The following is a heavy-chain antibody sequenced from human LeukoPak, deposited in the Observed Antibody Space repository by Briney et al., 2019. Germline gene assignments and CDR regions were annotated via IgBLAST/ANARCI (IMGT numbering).Heavy chain of an antibody. CDR3: ARRWFVGATSFDY. CDR2: ISYDGSNK. CDR1: GFTFSTYW. Sequence: GGSLRLSCAGSGFTFSTYWMGWVRQAPGKGLEWVAVISYDGSNKYYADSVKGRFTISRDNSKNTLYLQMNSLRAEDTAVYYCARRWFVGATSFDYWGQGTLVTVSS. J-gene: IGHJ4*02. D-gene: IGHD1-26*01. V-gene: IGHV3-30*03.